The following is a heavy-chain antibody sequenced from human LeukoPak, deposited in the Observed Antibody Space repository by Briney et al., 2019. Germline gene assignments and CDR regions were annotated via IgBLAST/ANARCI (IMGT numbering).Heavy chain of an antibody. D-gene: IGHD6-6*01. J-gene: IGHJ5*02. Sequence: SETLSLTCTLSGGSISSSSYYWGWIRQPPGKGLEWIGSIYYSGSTYYNPSLKSRVTISVDTSKNQFSLKLSSVTAADTAVYYCARGEVGVYSSSTINNWFDPWGQGTLVTVSS. CDR2: IYYSGST. CDR1: GGSISSSSYY. V-gene: IGHV4-39*07. CDR3: ARGEVGVYSSSTINNWFDP.